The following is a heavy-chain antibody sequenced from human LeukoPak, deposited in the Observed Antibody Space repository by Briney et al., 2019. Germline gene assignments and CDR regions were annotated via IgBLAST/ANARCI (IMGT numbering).Heavy chain of an antibody. Sequence: SETLSLTCAVYGGSFSGYYWSWIRQPAGKGLEWIGRIYTSGSTNYNPSLKSRVTISVDTSKNQFSLKLSSVTAADTAVYYCARDESGKGTSPLWGQGTLVTVSS. CDR1: GGSFSGYY. CDR3: ARDESGKGTSPL. J-gene: IGHJ4*02. CDR2: IYTSGST. D-gene: IGHD2-2*01. V-gene: IGHV4-4*07.